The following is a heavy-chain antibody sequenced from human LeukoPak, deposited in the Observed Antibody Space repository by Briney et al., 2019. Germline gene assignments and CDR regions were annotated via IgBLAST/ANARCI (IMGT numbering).Heavy chain of an antibody. V-gene: IGHV3-23*01. Sequence: GGSLRLSCAASGFTFSSYAMSWVRQAPGKGLEWVSAISGSGGSTYYADSVKGRFTISRDNSKNTLYLRMNSLRAEDTAVYYCAKVFTMTIGCLSYWGQGTLVTVSS. J-gene: IGHJ4*02. CDR1: GFTFSSYA. CDR2: ISGSGGST. D-gene: IGHD3-3*01. CDR3: AKVFTMTIGCLSY.